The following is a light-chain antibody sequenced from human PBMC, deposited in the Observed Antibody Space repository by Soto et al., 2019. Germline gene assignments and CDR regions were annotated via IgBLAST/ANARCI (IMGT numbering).Light chain of an antibody. CDR1: QSIPGW. Sequence: DIQMTQSPSTLSASVGDRVTITCRASQSIPGWLAWYQQKPGKAPQLLIYKESSLQSGVPSRFSGSGSGTEFTLTNSGPLPDAFATDYCQHYNSYTRTFGQGTKVDVK. V-gene: IGKV1-5*03. CDR3: QHYNSYTRT. J-gene: IGKJ1*01. CDR2: KES.